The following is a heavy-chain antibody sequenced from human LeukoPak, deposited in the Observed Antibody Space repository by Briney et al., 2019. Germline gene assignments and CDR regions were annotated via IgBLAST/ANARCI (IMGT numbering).Heavy chain of an antibody. J-gene: IGHJ4*02. D-gene: IGHD6-13*01. CDR1: GFTFDDYA. CDR2: ISRNSGSI. Sequence: GGSLRLSCAASGFTFDDYAMHWVRQAPGKGLEWVSGISRNSGSIGYADSVKGRFTISRDNAKNSLYLQMNSLRAEDTALYYCAKDMGAAAGTSPINWGQGTLVTVSS. CDR3: AKDMGAAAGTSPIN. V-gene: IGHV3-9*01.